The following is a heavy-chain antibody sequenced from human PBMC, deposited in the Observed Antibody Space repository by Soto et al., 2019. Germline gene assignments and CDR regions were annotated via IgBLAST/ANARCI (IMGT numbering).Heavy chain of an antibody. CDR1: GYTFTSFV. D-gene: IGHD2-15*01. Sequence: QVQLVQSGAEVKKPGASVKVSCKASGYTFTSFVVHWVRQAPGQRLEWMGWIDAGKGNTKYSHKFQGRVIITRDTSASTAYMDLSSLTSEDTAVYYCARDYPYCTGGSCLGYWGQGTLVIVSS. CDR3: ARDYPYCTGGSCLGY. J-gene: IGHJ4*02. CDR2: IDAGKGNT. V-gene: IGHV1-3*01.